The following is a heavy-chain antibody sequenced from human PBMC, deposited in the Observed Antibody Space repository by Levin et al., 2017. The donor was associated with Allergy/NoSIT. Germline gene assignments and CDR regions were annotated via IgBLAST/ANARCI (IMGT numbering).Heavy chain of an antibody. CDR2: INHSGST. D-gene: IGHD3-22*01. CDR1: GGSFSGYY. Sequence: GSLRLSCAVYGGSFSGYYWSWIRQPPGKGLEWIGEINHSGSTNYNPSLKSRVTISVDTSKNQFSLKLSSVTAADTAVYYCATFPRRYYYDSSGYYFKRNSVDYWGQGTLVTVSS. CDR3: ATFPRRYYYDSSGYYFKRNSVDY. J-gene: IGHJ4*02. V-gene: IGHV4-34*01.